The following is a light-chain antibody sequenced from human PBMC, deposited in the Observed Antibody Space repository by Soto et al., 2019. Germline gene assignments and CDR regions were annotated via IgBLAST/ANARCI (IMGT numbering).Light chain of an antibody. V-gene: IGKV3-11*01. CDR2: AAS. J-gene: IGKJ5*01. Sequence: EIVMTQSPAALSVSPGERATLSCRASQSVSSSYLAWYHQKPGQAPRLLIYAASNRATGIPARFSGSGSGTNFTLTISSLEPEDFAVYYCQQRNNWPPGITFGQGTRLEIK. CDR1: QSVSSSY. CDR3: QQRNNWPPGIT.